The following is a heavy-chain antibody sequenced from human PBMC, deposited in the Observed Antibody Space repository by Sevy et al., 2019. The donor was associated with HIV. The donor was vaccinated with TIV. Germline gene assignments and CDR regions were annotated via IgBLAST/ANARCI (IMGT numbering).Heavy chain of an antibody. J-gene: IGHJ5*02. V-gene: IGHV4-59*12. CDR3: ARRVTYDYVWGSYHHNWFDP. CDR2: IYYSGST. D-gene: IGHD3-16*02. CDR1: GGSISSYY. Sequence: SETLSLTCTVSGGSISSYYWSWIRQPPGKGLEWIGYIYYSGSTNYNPSLKSRVTISVDTSKNQFSLKLSSVTAADTAVYYCARRVTYDYVWGSYHHNWFDPWGQGTLVTVSS.